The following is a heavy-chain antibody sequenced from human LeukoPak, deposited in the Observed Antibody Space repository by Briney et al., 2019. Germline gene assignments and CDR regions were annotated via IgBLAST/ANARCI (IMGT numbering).Heavy chain of an antibody. J-gene: IGHJ4*02. D-gene: IGHD3-3*01. V-gene: IGHV1-2*02. CDR2: INPNSGGT. CDR3: ARDGKSIDFWSGYSTYYFDY. CDR1: GYTFTSYY. Sequence: ASVKVSCKASGYTFTSYYMHWVRQAPGQGLEWMGWINPNSGGTNYAQKFQGRVTMTRDTSISTAYMELSRLRSDDTAVYYCARDGKSIDFWSGYSTYYFDYWGQGTLVTVSS.